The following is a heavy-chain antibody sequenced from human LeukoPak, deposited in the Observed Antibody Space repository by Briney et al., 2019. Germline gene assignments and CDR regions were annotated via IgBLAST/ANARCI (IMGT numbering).Heavy chain of an antibody. J-gene: IGHJ5*02. CDR1: GFTFSSYA. CDR2: ISGSGGST. Sequence: GGSLRLSCAASGFTFSSYAMSWVRQAPGKGLEWVSAISGSGGSTYYADSVKGRFTISRDNSKNTLYLQMNSLRAEDTAVYYCAKDPLGASPSGGWFDPWGQGTLVTVSS. CDR3: AKDPLGASPSGGWFDP. V-gene: IGHV3-23*01. D-gene: IGHD1-26*01.